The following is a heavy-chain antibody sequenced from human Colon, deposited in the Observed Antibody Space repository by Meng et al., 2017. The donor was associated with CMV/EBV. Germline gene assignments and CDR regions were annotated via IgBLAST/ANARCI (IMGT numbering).Heavy chain of an antibody. CDR3: VRHGLHHGGNRNWFDP. J-gene: IGHJ5*02. CDR1: GYSFSTYW. D-gene: IGHD4-23*01. V-gene: IGHV5-51*01. Sequence: EVQLVQSGAEVEKPGEPLKSSCQGSGYSFSTYWIGWVRQMPGKGLEWMGIIYPGDSDTTYSPSFQGQVTISVDKSISTAFLQWSSLKASDTAMYYCVRHGLHHGGNRNWFDPWGQGTLVTVSS. CDR2: IYPGDSDT.